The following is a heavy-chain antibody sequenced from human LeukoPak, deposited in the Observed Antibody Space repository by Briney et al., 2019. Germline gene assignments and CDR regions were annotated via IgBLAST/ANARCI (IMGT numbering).Heavy chain of an antibody. V-gene: IGHV3-74*01. J-gene: IGHJ4*02. CDR2: ISTDGSRP. CDR3: VRDGQGSTPLDY. CDR1: GFTFSSHW. Sequence: GGSLRLSCAASGFTFSSHWMHWVRQAPGKGLVWVSGISTDGSRPRYADSVNGRFTISRDNAKNTLYLQMNSLRAEDTAVYFCVRDGQGSTPLDYRGQGTLVTVSS. D-gene: IGHD2-15*01.